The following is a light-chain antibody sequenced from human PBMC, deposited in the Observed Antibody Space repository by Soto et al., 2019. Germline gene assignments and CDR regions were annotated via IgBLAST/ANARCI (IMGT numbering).Light chain of an antibody. V-gene: IGLV2-11*01. Sequence: QSALTQPRSVSGSPGQSVTISCTGTSSDVGGYNYVSWYQQHPGKAPKLMIYDVSKRPSGLPDRFSGSKSGNTASLTISGLQAEDDADYYCCSYAGSSYVFGTGTKLTVL. J-gene: IGLJ1*01. CDR1: SSDVGGYNY. CDR2: DVS. CDR3: CSYAGSSYV.